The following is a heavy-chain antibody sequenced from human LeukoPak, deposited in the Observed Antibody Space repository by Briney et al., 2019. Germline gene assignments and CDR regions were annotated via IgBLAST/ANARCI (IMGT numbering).Heavy chain of an antibody. V-gene: IGHV4-30-4*01. Sequence: SETLSLTCAVSGDSINNNNWWSWVRQSPGKGLEWIGYIYYSGSTYYNPSLKSRVTISVDTSKNQFSLKLSSVTAADTAVYYCAREHYYDSSGIDYWGQGTLVTVSS. J-gene: IGHJ4*02. CDR1: GDSINNNNW. CDR3: AREHYYDSSGIDY. CDR2: IYYSGST. D-gene: IGHD3-22*01.